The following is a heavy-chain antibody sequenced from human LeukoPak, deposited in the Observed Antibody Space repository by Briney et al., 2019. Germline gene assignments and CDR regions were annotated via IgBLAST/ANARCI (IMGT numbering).Heavy chain of an antibody. D-gene: IGHD6-13*01. Sequence: GGSLRLSCAASEFTFSNYGLNWVRQAPGKGLEWVSYISNSGSTIDYADSVKGRFTISRDNAKNSLYLQMNSLRDEDTAVYYCARDRGSSSWYYFDRWGQGTLVTVSS. J-gene: IGHJ4*02. CDR1: EFTFSNYG. CDR2: ISNSGSTI. V-gene: IGHV3-48*02. CDR3: ARDRGSSSWYYFDR.